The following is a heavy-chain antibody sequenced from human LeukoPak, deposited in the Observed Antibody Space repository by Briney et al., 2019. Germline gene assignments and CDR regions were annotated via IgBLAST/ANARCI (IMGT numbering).Heavy chain of an antibody. D-gene: IGHD6-6*01. V-gene: IGHV3-7*01. J-gene: IGHJ4*02. CDR3: ARIGYSSSSFDY. CDR2: IKQDGSVK. CDR1: GFKFDNYW. Sequence: PGGSLRLSCAASGFKFDNYWMSWVRQAPRKGLEWVANIKQDGSVKYYVDSVKGRFTISRDNARNSQYLQVNSLRPEDTAVYYCARIGYSSSSFDYWGQGTLVTVSS.